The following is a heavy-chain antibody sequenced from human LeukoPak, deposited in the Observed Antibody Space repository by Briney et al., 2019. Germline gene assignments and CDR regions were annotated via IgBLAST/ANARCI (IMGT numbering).Heavy chain of an antibody. J-gene: IGHJ4*02. CDR3: AKEDGSLLAFDY. D-gene: IGHD3-3*02. CDR2: ISGSGGST. Sequence: PGGSLRLSCAASGFTVSSSYMSWVRQAPGKGLEWVSAISGSGGSTYYADSVKGRFTISRDNSKNTLYLQMNSLRAEDTAVYYCAKEDGSLLAFDYWGQGTLVTVSS. V-gene: IGHV3-23*01. CDR1: GFTVSSSY.